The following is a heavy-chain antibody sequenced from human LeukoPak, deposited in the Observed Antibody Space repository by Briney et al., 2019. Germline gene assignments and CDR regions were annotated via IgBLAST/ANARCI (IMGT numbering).Heavy chain of an antibody. D-gene: IGHD3-16*01. V-gene: IGHV4-4*07. CDR2: IYSTGST. J-gene: IGHJ3*01. Sequence: SETLSLTCTVSGGSISSYYWSWIRQPAGEGLEGVGHIYSTGSTLYNPSLKTRVTLSVDRSKNQFSLSLNSVTAADTAMYYGARDWGTWHAFDLWGQGTMVTVSS. CDR3: ARDWGTWHAFDL. CDR1: GGSISSYY.